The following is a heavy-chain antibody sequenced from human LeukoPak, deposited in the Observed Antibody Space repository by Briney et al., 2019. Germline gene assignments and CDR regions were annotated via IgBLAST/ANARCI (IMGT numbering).Heavy chain of an antibody. Sequence: GGSLRLSCAASGCSFSSYAMHWVRQAPGKGLEYVSAIGSDGGDTYYGVFVKGRFTIARDNSKRTLHLRVGTLRTDDMAPYYSARDRGTRWVPGADHWGQGTLVTVSS. CDR2: IGSDGGDT. J-gene: IGHJ4*02. D-gene: IGHD7-27*01. CDR1: GCSFSSYA. CDR3: ARDRGTRWVPGADH. V-gene: IGHV3-64*02.